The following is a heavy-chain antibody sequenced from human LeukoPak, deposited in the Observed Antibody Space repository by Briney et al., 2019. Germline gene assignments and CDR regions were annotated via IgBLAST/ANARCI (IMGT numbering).Heavy chain of an antibody. Sequence: PSETLSLTCTVPGGSISTDDDYWTWIRQSPGKGLEWIGYIHHSGSTYHNPSIKTQVTMSVDTSKSQFSLKLSSVTAADTAVYYCARGASSYDSSGYYFWGQGTLVTVSS. CDR1: GGSISTDDDY. D-gene: IGHD3-22*01. J-gene: IGHJ4*02. V-gene: IGHV4-30-4*08. CDR3: ARGASSYDSSGYYF. CDR2: IHHSGST.